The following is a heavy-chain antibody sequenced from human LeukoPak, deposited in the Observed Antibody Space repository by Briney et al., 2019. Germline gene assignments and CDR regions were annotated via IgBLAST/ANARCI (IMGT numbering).Heavy chain of an antibody. J-gene: IGHJ4*02. CDR2: ISGSGGST. CDR3: AKGTGYSWVDY. D-gene: IGHD3/OR15-3a*01. V-gene: IGHV3-23*01. CDR1: GFTFSSYG. Sequence: GGSLRLPCAASGFTFSSYGMSWVRQAPGKGLEWVSAISGSGGSTYYADSVKGRFTISRDNSKNTLYLQMNSLRAEDTAVYYCAKGTGYSWVDYWGQGTLVTVSS.